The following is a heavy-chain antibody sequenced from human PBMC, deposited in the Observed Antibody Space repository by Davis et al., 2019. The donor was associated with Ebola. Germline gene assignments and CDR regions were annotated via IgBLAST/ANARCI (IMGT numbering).Heavy chain of an antibody. J-gene: IGHJ4*02. Sequence: GESLKISCKGSGYGFADYWIAWVRQTPGKGLEWMGIIYAGDSETRYSPSFQGQVTISVDRSISTAYLQWNSLKASDTAMYYCARQASLYGSSDYWGQGTLVTVSS. CDR2: IYAGDSET. D-gene: IGHD3-22*01. CDR3: ARQASLYGSSDY. V-gene: IGHV5-51*01. CDR1: GYGFADYW.